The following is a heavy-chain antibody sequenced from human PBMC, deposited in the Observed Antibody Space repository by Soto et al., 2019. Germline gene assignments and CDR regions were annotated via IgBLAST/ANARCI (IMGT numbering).Heavy chain of an antibody. CDR1: GFTFDNYY. D-gene: IGHD7-27*01. J-gene: IGHJ4*03. CDR3: ARDTGLAPTVWGY. V-gene: IGHV3-7*03. Sequence: EVQLVESGGGLVQPGGSLRLSCEASGFTFDNYYMSWVRQAPGKGLEWVANIRQDGSEKYYVDSVKGRFTIARDNAKNSLSLEMNSLRAEDTAVYYCARDTGLAPTVWGYWGHGTQVTVSS. CDR2: IRQDGSEK.